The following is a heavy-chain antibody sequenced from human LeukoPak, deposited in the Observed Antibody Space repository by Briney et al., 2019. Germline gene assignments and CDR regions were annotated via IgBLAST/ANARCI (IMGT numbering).Heavy chain of an antibody. D-gene: IGHD1-26*01. CDR2: IYYSGST. Sequence: PSETLSLTCTVFGGSISSYYWSWIRQPPGKGLEWIGYIYYSGSTNYNPSLKSRVTISVDTSKNQFSLKLSSVTAADTAVYYCARDGGATGAFDIWGQGTMVTVSS. CDR3: ARDGGATGAFDI. V-gene: IGHV4-59*01. CDR1: GGSISSYY. J-gene: IGHJ3*02.